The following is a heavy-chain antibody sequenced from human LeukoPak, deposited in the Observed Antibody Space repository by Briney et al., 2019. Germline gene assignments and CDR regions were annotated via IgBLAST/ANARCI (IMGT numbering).Heavy chain of an antibody. CDR3: VRLREGGYFDYMFDL. CDR2: VYYSGST. V-gene: IGHV4-39*01. CDR1: GDSVTNSLVS. Sequence: SETLSLTCSVSGDSVTNSLVSWGCIRQPPGKGLEWVGNVYYSGSTASNPSLRSRVTMSVDTSKNQFALKMTSVTTADTAVYYCVRLREGGYFDYMFDLWGQGTLVTVSS. D-gene: IGHD3-9*01. J-gene: IGHJ5*02.